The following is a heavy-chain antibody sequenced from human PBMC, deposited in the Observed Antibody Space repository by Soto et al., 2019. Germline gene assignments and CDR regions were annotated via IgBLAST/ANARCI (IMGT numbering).Heavy chain of an antibody. J-gene: IGHJ3*01. CDR1: GFTFSTYA. D-gene: IGHD4-17*01. CDR2: ITGSGAPA. V-gene: IGHV3-23*01. Sequence: EVQLLDSGGGLVQPGGSLRISCAASGFTFSTYALTWVRQPPGKGLEWVAAITGSGAPANYADSVKGRFTISRDNSKNTLYLQMNSLTAEDTAIYFCAKDPNGDYVGAFDFWGRGTMVTVSS. CDR3: AKDPNGDYVGAFDF.